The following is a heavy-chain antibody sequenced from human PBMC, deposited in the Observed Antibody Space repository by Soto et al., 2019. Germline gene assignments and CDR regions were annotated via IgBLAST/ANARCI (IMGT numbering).Heavy chain of an antibody. CDR1: GGSGGSFSGYY. J-gene: IGHJ6*02. CDR3: ARHNYDSSGYYHYYYGMDV. CDR2: INHSGST. V-gene: IGHV4-34*01. D-gene: IGHD3-22*01. Sequence: QVQLQQWGAGLLKPSETLSLTCAVYGGSGGSFSGYYWSWIRQPPGKGLEWIGEINHSGSTNYNTSLKSRVTISVDTSKNQFSLKLSSVTAANTAVYYCARHNYDSSGYYHYYYGMDVWCQGTTVTVSS.